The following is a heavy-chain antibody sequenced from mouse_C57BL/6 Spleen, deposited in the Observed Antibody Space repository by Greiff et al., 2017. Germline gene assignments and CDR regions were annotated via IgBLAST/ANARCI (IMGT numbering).Heavy chain of an antibody. Sequence: VQLQQSGPELVKPGASVKISCKASGYTFTDYYMNWVKQSHGKSLEWIGDINPNNGGTSYNQKFKGKATLTVDTSSSTAYMGLRSLTSEDSAVYYCANSRLPYWGQGTTLTVSS. CDR3: ANSRLPY. CDR1: GYTFTDYY. D-gene: IGHD6-1*01. J-gene: IGHJ2*01. V-gene: IGHV1-26*01. CDR2: INPNNGGT.